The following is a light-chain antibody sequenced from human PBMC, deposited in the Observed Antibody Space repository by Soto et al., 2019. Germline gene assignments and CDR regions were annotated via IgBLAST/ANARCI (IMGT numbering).Light chain of an antibody. V-gene: IGKV1-33*01. CDR1: QEITTL. CDR2: DAS. Sequence: DIQLTQSPSFLSASVGDSVTITCQASQEITTLLNWYHQRPGKAPKLPISDASILQAGVPSRFRGSGIGTRFIFTITSLQPEDVGRYYCQQYENVPTFGQGTEVGI. J-gene: IGKJ2*01. CDR3: QQYENVPT.